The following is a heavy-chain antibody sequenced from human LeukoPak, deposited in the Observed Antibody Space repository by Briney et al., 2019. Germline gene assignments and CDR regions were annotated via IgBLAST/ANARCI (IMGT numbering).Heavy chain of an antibody. V-gene: IGHV3-23*01. CDR3: ARDLGITAFGVVRRYYFDR. CDR2: IIGSGDTV. CDR1: GFIFSSHT. Sequence: GGSLRLSCAASGFIFSSHTMSWVRQAPGKGLEWVSSIIGSGDTVYYADSVKGRFSISRDNSKDTLYLQMNGLRVDDTGVYYCARDLGITAFGVVRRYYFDRWGRGTRVTVSS. J-gene: IGHJ4*02. D-gene: IGHD3-3*01.